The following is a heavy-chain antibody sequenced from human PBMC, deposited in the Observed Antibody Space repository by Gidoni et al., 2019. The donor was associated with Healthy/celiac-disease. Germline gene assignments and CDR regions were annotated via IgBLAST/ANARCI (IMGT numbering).Heavy chain of an antibody. J-gene: IGHJ4*02. D-gene: IGHD6-19*01. CDR2: IYYSGST. Sequence: QLQLQESGPGLVKPSETLSLTCTVSGGSISSSSYYWGWIRQPPGKGLEWIGSIYYSGSTYYNPSLKSRVTISVDTSKNQFSLKLSSVTAADTAVYYCARHRAPYSSGWDGSIRFDYWGQGTLVTVSS. CDR3: ARHRAPYSSGWDGSIRFDY. V-gene: IGHV4-39*01. CDR1: GGSISSSSYY.